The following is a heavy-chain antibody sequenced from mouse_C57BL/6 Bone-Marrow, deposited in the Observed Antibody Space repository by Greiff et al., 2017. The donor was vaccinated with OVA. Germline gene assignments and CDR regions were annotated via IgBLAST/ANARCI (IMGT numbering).Heavy chain of an antibody. CDR3: TFMVTTRFAY. D-gene: IGHD2-2*01. J-gene: IGHJ3*01. CDR2: IDPENGDT. Sequence: EVKVEESGAELVRPGASVKLSCTASGFNIKDDYMHWVKQRPEQGLEWIGWIDPENGDTEYASKFQGKATITADTSSNTAYLQLSSLTSEDTAVYYCTFMVTTRFAYWGQGTLVTVSA. CDR1: GFNIKDDY. V-gene: IGHV14-4*01.